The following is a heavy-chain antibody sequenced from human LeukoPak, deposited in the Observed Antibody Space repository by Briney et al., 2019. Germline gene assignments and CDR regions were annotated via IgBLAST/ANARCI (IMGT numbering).Heavy chain of an antibody. Sequence: GGSLRLSCAASGFTFSSYGMHWVRQAPGKGLEWVAFIRYDGSNKYYADSVKGRFTISRDNSKNTLYLQMNSLRAEDTAVYYCAILAVAGTGGNFDLGGERTLLTVPS. CDR3: AILAVAGTGGNFDL. D-gene: IGHD6-19*01. J-gene: IGHJ4*02. V-gene: IGHV3-30*02. CDR1: GFTFSSYG. CDR2: IRYDGSNK.